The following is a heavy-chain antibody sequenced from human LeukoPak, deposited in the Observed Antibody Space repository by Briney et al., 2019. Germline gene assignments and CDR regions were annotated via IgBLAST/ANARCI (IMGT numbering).Heavy chain of an antibody. CDR3: ARGHCSSTSCLFDY. D-gene: IGHD2-2*01. J-gene: IGHJ4*02. V-gene: IGHV4-59*01. CDR2: IYYSGST. Sequence: SETLSLTCTVSGGSISSYYWSWIRQPPGKGLEWIGYIYYSGSTNYNPSLKNRVTISVDTSKNQFSLKLSSVTAADTAVYYCARGHCSSTSCLFDYWGQGTLVTVSS. CDR1: GGSISSYY.